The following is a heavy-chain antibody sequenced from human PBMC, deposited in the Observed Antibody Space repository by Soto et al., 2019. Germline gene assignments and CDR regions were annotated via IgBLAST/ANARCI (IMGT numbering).Heavy chain of an antibody. CDR2: IYHSGSP. CDR1: GGSISSGGYS. J-gene: IGHJ5*02. Sequence: SETLSLTCAVSGGSISSGGYSWSLIRQPPGKGLEWIGYIYHSGSPYYNPSLKSRVTISVDRSKNQFSLKLSSVTAADTAVYYCARVPSPWGQGTLVTVSS. CDR3: ARVPSP. V-gene: IGHV4-30-2*01.